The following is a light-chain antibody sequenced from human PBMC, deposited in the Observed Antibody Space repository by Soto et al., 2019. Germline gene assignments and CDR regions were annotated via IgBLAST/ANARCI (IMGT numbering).Light chain of an antibody. CDR3: SSYATNKDVV. CDR2: DVT. Sequence: QSALTQPASVSGSPGQSITISCTGTSSDVGAYNYVSWYQLHPGEAPKLFIYDVTNRPSGVSNRFSGSKSGNTSSLTISGLQAEDEAYYYCSSYATNKDVVFGGGAKVTVL. CDR1: SSDVGAYNY. J-gene: IGLJ2*01. V-gene: IGLV2-14*03.